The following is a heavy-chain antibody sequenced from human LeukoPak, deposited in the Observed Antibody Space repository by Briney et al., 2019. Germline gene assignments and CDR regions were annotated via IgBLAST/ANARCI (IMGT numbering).Heavy chain of an antibody. V-gene: IGHV4-34*01. J-gene: IGHJ4*02. CDR2: INHSGST. D-gene: IGHD3-10*01. Sequence: SSETLSLTCAVYGGSFSGYYWSWIRQPPGKGLEWIGEINHSGSTNYNPSLKSRVTISVDTSKNQFSLKLSSVTAADTAVYYCARGVLLPDYWGQGTLVTVSS. CDR3: ARGVLLPDY. CDR1: GGSFSGYY.